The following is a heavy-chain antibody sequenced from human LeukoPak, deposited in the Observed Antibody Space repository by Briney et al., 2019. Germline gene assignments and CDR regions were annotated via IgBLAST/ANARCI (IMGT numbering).Heavy chain of an antibody. Sequence: PSETLSLTCTVSTDSISKSLYHWAWVRQPPGKGLEWIAEMYYQANPYYNPSLSRPVNISVDTSKNPFALQLNAVTAADTALYFRASVKLSYHYDTTGYFDTWGQGIPVTVSS. CDR1: TDSISKSLYH. CDR2: MYYQANP. D-gene: IGHD3-22*01. CDR3: ASVKLSYHYDTTGYFDT. V-gene: IGHV4-39*06. J-gene: IGHJ4*02.